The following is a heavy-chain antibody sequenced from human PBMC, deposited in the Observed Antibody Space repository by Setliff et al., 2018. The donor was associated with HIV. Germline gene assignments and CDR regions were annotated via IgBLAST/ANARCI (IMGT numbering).Heavy chain of an antibody. Sequence: SETLSLTCAVYGGSFSGYYWTWIRQPPGKGLEWIGDINHRGDTKYNPSLRSRVIISVDKSKNQFSLKLSSVTAADTAVYYCAREPDYWSRGTLVTVSS. V-gene: IGHV4-34*01. CDR3: AREPDY. CDR2: INHRGDT. CDR1: GGSFSGYY. J-gene: IGHJ4*02.